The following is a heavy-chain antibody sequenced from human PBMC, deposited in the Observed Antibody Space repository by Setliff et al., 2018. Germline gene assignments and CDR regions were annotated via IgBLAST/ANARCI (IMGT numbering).Heavy chain of an antibody. J-gene: IGHJ5*02. Sequence: SETLSLTCTVSGDSISGDYWSWIRQPPGKGLEWIGFIHYSGSTNYNPSLKSRVTISLDTPKNQFSLRLSSVTAADTAVYYCARGAGWWDLWGQGTLVTVSS. V-gene: IGHV4-59*01. CDR2: IHYSGST. CDR1: GDSISGDY. CDR3: ARGAGWWDL.